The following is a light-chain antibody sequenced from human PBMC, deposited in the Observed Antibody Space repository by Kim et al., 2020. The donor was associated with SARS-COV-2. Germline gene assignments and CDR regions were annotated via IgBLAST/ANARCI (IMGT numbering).Light chain of an antibody. CDR3: CSYAGSGTWV. CDR2: EVT. CDR1: SNDVGSYDI. V-gene: IGLV2-23*02. Sequence: QSALTQPASVSGSPGQSITISCTGTSNDVGSYDIVSWYQQLPGRAPKLVIYEVTKRPLGISSRFSGSKSGNTASLSISGLQTEDEADYSCCSYAGSGTWVFGGGTQLTVL. J-gene: IGLJ2*01.